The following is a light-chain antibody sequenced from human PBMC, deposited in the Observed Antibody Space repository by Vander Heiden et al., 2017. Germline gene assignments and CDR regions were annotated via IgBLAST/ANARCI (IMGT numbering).Light chain of an antibody. J-gene: IGLJ2*01. Sequence: QSALTQPPSASGSRGQSVTISCTGTSRNVGGYTSVSWYQQHPGKVPKLIIYEVSKRPSGVPDRFSGSKSGNAASLTVSGLQAEDEADYYCGSYAGSEMLVFGGGTRLTVL. V-gene: IGLV2-8*01. CDR1: SRNVGGYTS. CDR3: GSYAGSEMLV. CDR2: EVS.